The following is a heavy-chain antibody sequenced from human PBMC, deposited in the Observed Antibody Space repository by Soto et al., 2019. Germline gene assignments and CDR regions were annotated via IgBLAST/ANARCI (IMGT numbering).Heavy chain of an antibody. D-gene: IGHD2-21*02. CDR2: IIPIFGTA. Sequence: ASVKVSCKASGGTFSSYAISWVRQAPGQGLEWMGGIIPIFGTANYAQKFQGRVTITADESTSTAYMELSSLRSEDTAVYYCARGRTRPSIVVVTPIWFAPWAQGTRATVSP. J-gene: IGHJ5*02. CDR3: ARGRTRPSIVVVTPIWFAP. V-gene: IGHV1-69*13. CDR1: GGTFSSYA.